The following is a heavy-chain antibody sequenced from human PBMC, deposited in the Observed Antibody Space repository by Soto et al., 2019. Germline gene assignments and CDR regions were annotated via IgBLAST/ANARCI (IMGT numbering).Heavy chain of an antibody. D-gene: IGHD3-22*01. Sequence: QVQLQESGPGLVKPSQTLSLTCTVSGGSISSGGYYWSWIRQHPGKGLEWIGYIYYSGSTYYNPSLKSRVTISVDTSKNQLSLKLSSVTTADTAVYYCAREWATYYYDSSGHQGWFDPWGQGTLVTVSS. V-gene: IGHV4-31*03. CDR2: IYYSGST. CDR3: AREWATYYYDSSGHQGWFDP. J-gene: IGHJ5*02. CDR1: GGSISSGGYY.